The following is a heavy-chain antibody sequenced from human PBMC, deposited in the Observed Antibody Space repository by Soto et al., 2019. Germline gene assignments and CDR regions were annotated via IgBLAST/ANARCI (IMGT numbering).Heavy chain of an antibody. CDR1: GFSLTTSGVG. J-gene: IGHJ4*02. CDR2: VYWYDDK. CDR3: AHRILRTVFGLVTTTAIYFDS. D-gene: IGHD3-3*01. V-gene: IGHV2-5*01. Sequence: QITLNESGPTVVKPAETLTLTCTFSGFSLTTSGVGVGWIRQSPGRAPEWLALVYWYDDKRYSASLKSKLTITKDSSKNQVVLTMASVDPADTATYYCAHRILRTVFGLVTTTAIYFDSWGQGTPVVVSS.